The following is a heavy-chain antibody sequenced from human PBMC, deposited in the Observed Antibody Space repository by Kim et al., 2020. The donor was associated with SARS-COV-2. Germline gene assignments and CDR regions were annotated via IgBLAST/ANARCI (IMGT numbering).Heavy chain of an antibody. V-gene: IGHV1-69*13. J-gene: IGHJ3*02. Sequence: SVKVSCKASGGTFSSYAISWVRQAPGQGLEWMGEIIPIFGTANYAQKFQGRVTITADESTSTAYMELSSLRSEDTAVYYCARVGGWARDAFDIWGQGTMVIVSS. D-gene: IGHD6-19*01. CDR3: ARVGGWARDAFDI. CDR1: GGTFSSYA. CDR2: IIPIFGTA.